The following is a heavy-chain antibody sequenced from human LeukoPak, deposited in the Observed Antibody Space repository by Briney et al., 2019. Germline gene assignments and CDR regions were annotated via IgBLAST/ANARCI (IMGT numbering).Heavy chain of an antibody. J-gene: IGHJ4*02. CDR2: ISAYNGNT. V-gene: IGHV1-18*01. CDR3: ARDTAYIAAAGTSPYFDY. CDR1: GYTFTSYG. D-gene: IGHD6-13*01. Sequence: GASVKVSCKASGYTFTSYGISWVRQAPGQGLEWMGWISAYNGNTNYAQKLQGRVTMTTDTSTSTAYTELRSLRSDDTAVYYCARDTAYIAAAGTSPYFDYWGQGTLVTVSS.